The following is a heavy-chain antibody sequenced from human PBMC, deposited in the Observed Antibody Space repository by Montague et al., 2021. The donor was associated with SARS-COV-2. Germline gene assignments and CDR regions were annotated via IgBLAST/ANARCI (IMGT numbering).Heavy chain of an antibody. CDR3: ARHPPGYLYFYDLDV. Sequence: SETLSLTCTVSGGSISSGNNYWGWIRQPPGKGLEWIGCIFFSGSTYYXXXLESRVTISVDTSKNQFSLRLTSVTAADTAVYYCARHPPGYLYFYDLDVWGQGTTVTVSS. V-gene: IGHV4-39*07. D-gene: IGHD5/OR15-5a*01. CDR2: IFFSGST. CDR1: GGSISSGNNY. J-gene: IGHJ6*02.